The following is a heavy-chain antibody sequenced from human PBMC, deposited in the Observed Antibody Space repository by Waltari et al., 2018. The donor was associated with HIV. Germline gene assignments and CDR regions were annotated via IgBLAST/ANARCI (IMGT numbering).Heavy chain of an antibody. D-gene: IGHD3-10*01. V-gene: IGHV3-7*04. CDR1: GFTFCSSW. CDR3: ARGGFYGSGSKVN. Sequence: EVQLVESGGGLVQPGGSLRLPCVGSGFTFCSSWIRCVRPAPGKGLEWVANIKKDGSEKCYVDSVNGRFTISRDNAENSLYLQMNSLRAEDTAVYYCARGGFYGSGSKVNWGQGTLVTVSS. J-gene: IGHJ4*02. CDR2: IKKDGSEK.